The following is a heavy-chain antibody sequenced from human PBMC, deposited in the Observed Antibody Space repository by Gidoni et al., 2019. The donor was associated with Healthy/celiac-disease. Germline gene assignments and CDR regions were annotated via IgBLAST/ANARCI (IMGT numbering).Heavy chain of an antibody. CDR1: GGALSCYY. J-gene: IGHJ4*02. Sequence: QAQLQESGPGLVKPSETLSHTCTVSGGALSCYYWSWIRQPPGKGLEWIGYIYYRRGTNYNPSLKSRVTISVDTSKNQFSLKLSSVTAADTAVYSCARFRYCGSYEPLWGQGTLVTVSS. D-gene: IGHD1-26*01. CDR3: ARFRYCGSYEPL. CDR2: IYYRRGT. V-gene: IGHV4-59*01.